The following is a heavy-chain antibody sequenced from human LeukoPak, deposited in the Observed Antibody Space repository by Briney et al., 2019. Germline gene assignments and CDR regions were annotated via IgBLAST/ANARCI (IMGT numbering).Heavy chain of an antibody. Sequence: GRSLRLSCAASGFTFDDHAMHWVRQAPGKGLEWVSGISWNSGSIGYADSVKGRFTISRDNAKNSLYLQMNSLRAEDTALYYCAKDMAYSSSWYYFDYWGQGTLVTVSS. CDR3: AKDMAYSSSWYYFDY. D-gene: IGHD6-13*01. J-gene: IGHJ4*02. CDR1: GFTFDDHA. CDR2: ISWNSGSI. V-gene: IGHV3-9*01.